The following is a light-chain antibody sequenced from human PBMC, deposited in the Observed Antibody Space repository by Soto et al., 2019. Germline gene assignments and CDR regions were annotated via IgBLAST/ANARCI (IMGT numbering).Light chain of an antibody. V-gene: IGKV3-11*01. CDR1: QSVNTY. CDR2: DAS. CDR3: QQRYSGVT. J-gene: IGKJ4*01. Sequence: EIVLTQSPATLSLSPGERATLSCRASQSVNTYLAWFQQKPGQAPRLLIYDASNRASGIPARFSGSGSGTDFTLAISSLGPEDSAVYYCQQRYSGVTFGGGTKVEIK.